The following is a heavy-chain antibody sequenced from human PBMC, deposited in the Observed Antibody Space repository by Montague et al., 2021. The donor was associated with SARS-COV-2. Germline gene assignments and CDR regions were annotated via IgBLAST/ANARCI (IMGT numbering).Heavy chain of an antibody. CDR2: ISYSGST. CDR1: GDSISYRSYY. CDR3: ARQYGVYSDNGFTI. V-gene: IGHV4-39*01. D-gene: IGHD4-17*01. Sequence: SETLSLTCTVSGDSISYRSYYWGWIRQPPGKGLEWIGTISYSGSTYYNPSLKSRVTIYVDTSKNQFSLKLTSVTAADTAIDYCARQYGVYSDNGFTIWGQGTMVIVSS. J-gene: IGHJ3*02.